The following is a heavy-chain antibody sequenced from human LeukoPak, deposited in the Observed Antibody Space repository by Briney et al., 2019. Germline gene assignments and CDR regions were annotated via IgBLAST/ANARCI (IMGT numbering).Heavy chain of an antibody. CDR2: IYYRGST. CDR1: GGSISSDY. CDR3: ARLSGYSSGHYHSDY. D-gene: IGHD3-22*01. Sequence: ASETLSLTCTVSGGSISSDYWSWIRQPPGKGLEWIGYIYYRGSTNYNPSLKSRVTISVDTSKNQFSLKLSSVTAADTAVYYCARLSGYSSGHYHSDYWGQGTLVTVSS. J-gene: IGHJ4*02. V-gene: IGHV4-59*01.